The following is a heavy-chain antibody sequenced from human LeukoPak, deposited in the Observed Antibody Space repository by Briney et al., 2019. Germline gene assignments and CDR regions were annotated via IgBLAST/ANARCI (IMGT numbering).Heavy chain of an antibody. V-gene: IGHV3-23*01. CDR3: AYHRPYGSGYYFDY. Sequence: GGSLRLSCAASGFTFSSYAMSWVRQAPGKGLEWVSATSGSGGSTYYADSVKGRFTISRDNSKNTLYLQMNSLRAEDTAVYYCAYHRPYGSGYYFDYWGQGTLVTVSS. J-gene: IGHJ4*02. CDR1: GFTFSSYA. D-gene: IGHD3-10*01. CDR2: TSGSGGST.